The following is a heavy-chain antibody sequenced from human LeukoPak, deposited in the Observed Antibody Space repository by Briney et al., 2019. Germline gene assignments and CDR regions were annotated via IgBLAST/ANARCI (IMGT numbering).Heavy chain of an antibody. D-gene: IGHD3-22*01. CDR1: GFTVSSNY. CDR2: IYSGGST. CDR3: AKDVLLGDYYDSSGEFGAPDDY. J-gene: IGHJ4*02. V-gene: IGHV3-53*01. Sequence: GGSLRLSCAASGFTVSSNYMSWVRHAPGKGREWVSVIYSGGSTYDANSVRGRFTISRDNSKNTLYLQMNSLRAEDTAVYYCAKDVLLGDYYDSSGEFGAPDDYWGQGTLVTVSS.